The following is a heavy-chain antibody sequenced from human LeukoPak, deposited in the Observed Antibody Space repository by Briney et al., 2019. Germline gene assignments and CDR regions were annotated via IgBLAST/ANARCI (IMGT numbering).Heavy chain of an antibody. CDR1: GGSISRGSYY. Sequence: SETLSLTCTVSGGSISRGSYYWSWIRQPAGKGLEWIGRIYTSGSTNYNPSLKSRVTISVDTSKNQFSLKLSSVTAADTAVYYCARHDQGAFDIWGQGTMVTVSS. J-gene: IGHJ3*02. CDR3: ARHDQGAFDI. V-gene: IGHV4-61*02. CDR2: IYTSGST. D-gene: IGHD2-2*01.